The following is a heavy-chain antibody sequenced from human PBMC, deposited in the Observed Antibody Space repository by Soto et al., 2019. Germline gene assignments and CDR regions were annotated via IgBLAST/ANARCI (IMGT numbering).Heavy chain of an antibody. CDR1: GGSISSYY. CDR2: IYYSGST. CDR3: ARDLRSYGKGGWYYYGMDV. V-gene: IGHV4-59*01. J-gene: IGHJ6*02. Sequence: NPSETLSLTCTVSGGSISSYYWSWIRQPPGKGLEWIGYIYYSGSTNYNPSLKSRVTISVDTSKNQFSLKLSSVTAADTAVYYCARDLRSYGKGGWYYYGMDVWGQGTTVTVSS. D-gene: IGHD5-18*01.